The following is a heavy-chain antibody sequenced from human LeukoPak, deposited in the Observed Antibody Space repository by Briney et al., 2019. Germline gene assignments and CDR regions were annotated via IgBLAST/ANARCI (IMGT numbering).Heavy chain of an antibody. CDR1: GGSISSYY. J-gene: IGHJ5*02. V-gene: IGHV4-4*07. CDR2: IYTSGST. D-gene: IGHD2-15*01. Sequence: SETLSLTCTVSGGSISSYYWSWIRQPAGKGLEWIGRIYTSGSTNYNPSLKSRVTMSVDTSKNQFSPKLSSVTAADTAVYYCARGEGYCSGGSCYGNWFDPWGQGTLVTVSS. CDR3: ARGEGYCSGGSCYGNWFDP.